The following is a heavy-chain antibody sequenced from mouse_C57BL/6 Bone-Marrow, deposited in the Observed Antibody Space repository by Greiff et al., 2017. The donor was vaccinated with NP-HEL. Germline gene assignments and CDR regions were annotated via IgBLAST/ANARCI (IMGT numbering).Heavy chain of an antibody. Sequence: EVHLVESGGGLVQPKGSLKLSCAASGFSFNTYAMNWVRQAPGKGLEWVARIRSKSNNYATYYADSVKDRFTISRDDSESMLYLQMNNLKTEDTAMYYCVRRSQLGLYWYFDVWGTGTTVTVSS. CDR2: IRSKSNNYAT. V-gene: IGHV10-1*01. J-gene: IGHJ1*03. D-gene: IGHD4-1*02. CDR3: VRRSQLGLYWYFDV. CDR1: GFSFNTYA.